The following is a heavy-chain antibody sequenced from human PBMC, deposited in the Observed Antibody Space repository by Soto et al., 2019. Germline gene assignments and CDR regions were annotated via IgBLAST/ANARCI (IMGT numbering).Heavy chain of an antibody. CDR2: ISGSGSNT. D-gene: IGHD2-2*01. CDR1: GFTSSSYA. V-gene: IGHV3-23*01. Sequence: PGGSLRLSCAASGFTSSSYAMSWVRQAPGKGLEWVSAISGSGSNTYYADSVKCRFAVSRDNSKNTLFLHMNSLGAEDTAVYYCAKSLSTAVNYGLDVWGQGTSVTVSS. J-gene: IGHJ6*02. CDR3: AKSLSTAVNYGLDV.